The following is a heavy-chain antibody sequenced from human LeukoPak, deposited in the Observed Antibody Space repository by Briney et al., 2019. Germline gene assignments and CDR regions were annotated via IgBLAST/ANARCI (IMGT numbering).Heavy chain of an antibody. Sequence: GGSLRLSCTASGFTFGDYAMSWVRQAPGKGLEWVGFIRSKAYGGTTGYAASVKGRFTISRDDSKSIAYLQMNSLKTEDTVVYYCTRSKAYYYDSSGYSGYWGQGTLVTVSS. J-gene: IGHJ4*02. V-gene: IGHV3-49*04. CDR2: IRSKAYGGTT. CDR1: GFTFGDYA. CDR3: TRSKAYYYDSSGYSGY. D-gene: IGHD3-22*01.